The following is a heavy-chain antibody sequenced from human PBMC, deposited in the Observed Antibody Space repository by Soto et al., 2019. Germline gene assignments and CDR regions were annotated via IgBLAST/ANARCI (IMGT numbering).Heavy chain of an antibody. CDR1: GYSFTSYW. D-gene: IGHD2-2*01. CDR3: ARRGVPTPYYYYYGMDV. CDR2: IYPGDSDT. J-gene: IGHJ6*02. Sequence: PXESLKISFKGSGYSFTSYWIGWVRQIPGKGLEWMGIIYPGDSDTRYSPSFQGQVTISADKSISTAYLQWSSLKASDTAMYYCARRGVPTPYYYYYGMDVWGQGTTVTVSS. V-gene: IGHV5-51*01.